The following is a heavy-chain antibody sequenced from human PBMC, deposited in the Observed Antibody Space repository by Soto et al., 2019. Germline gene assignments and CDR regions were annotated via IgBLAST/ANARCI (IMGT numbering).Heavy chain of an antibody. J-gene: IGHJ4*02. D-gene: IGHD6-19*01. Sequence: PGGSLRLSCAASGFTFSNYAMSWVRQAPGKGLEWVSAISVGGTTYYADSEKGRFTISRDNSKNTLYLQMNSLRAEDTAVYYCAKDLRNSLSTGWYGVSYWGQGTLVTVSS. CDR1: GFTFSNYA. CDR2: ISVGGTT. V-gene: IGHV3-23*01. CDR3: AKDLRNSLSTGWYGVSY.